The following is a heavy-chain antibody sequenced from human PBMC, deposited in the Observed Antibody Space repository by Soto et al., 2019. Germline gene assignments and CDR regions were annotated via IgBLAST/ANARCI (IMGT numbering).Heavy chain of an antibody. D-gene: IGHD2-8*01. CDR2: IHYSGST. V-gene: IGHV4-39*07. CDR3: ARDRSTYGGGGTGEVKENWFDP. CDR1: GGSISSSSYS. J-gene: IGHJ5*02. Sequence: PSETLSLTCIVSGGSISSSSYSWGWIRQPPGEGLEWIGTIHYSGSTDYNPSLKSRVTMSVDTSKNQVSLKLNSVTTADTAVYYCARDRSTYGGGGTGEVKENWFDPWGPGTLVTVSS.